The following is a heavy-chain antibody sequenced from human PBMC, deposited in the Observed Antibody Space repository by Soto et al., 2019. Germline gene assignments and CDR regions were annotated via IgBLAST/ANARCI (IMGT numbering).Heavy chain of an antibody. J-gene: IGHJ6*02. CDR3: ASLEGYNWNYYYYGMDV. CDR1: GGSISSYY. Sequence: SETLSLTFTVSGGSISSYYWSWIRQPPGKGLEWIGYIYYSGSTNYNPSLKSRVTISVDTSKNQFSLKLSSVTAADTAVYYCASLEGYNWNYYYYGMDVWGQGTTVT. CDR2: IYYSGST. D-gene: IGHD1-20*01. V-gene: IGHV4-59*01.